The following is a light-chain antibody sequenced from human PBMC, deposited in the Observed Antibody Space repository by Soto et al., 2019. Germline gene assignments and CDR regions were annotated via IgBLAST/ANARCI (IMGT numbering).Light chain of an antibody. CDR3: QQYYNTPLT. CDR1: QSVLYRSNNNNY. V-gene: IGKV4-1*01. Sequence: DIVMTQSPDSLAVSLGERATINCKSSQSVLYRSNNNNYLAWYQQKPGQPPKLLIYWASTRESGVPDRFSGXGSGXDXXXTIXXXQAEDVAVYYCQQYYNTPLTFGGGTKVEIK. CDR2: WAS. J-gene: IGKJ4*01.